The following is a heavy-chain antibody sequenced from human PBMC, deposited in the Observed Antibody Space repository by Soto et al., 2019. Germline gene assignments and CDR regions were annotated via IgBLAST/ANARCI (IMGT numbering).Heavy chain of an antibody. Sequence: QVTLKKSGPVLVKPTETLTLTCTVSGFSLSNTRMGVSWIRQPPGKALEWLAHIFSNDEKSYSTSLKSRLTISKDTSKSQVVLSMTNMDPVDTATYYCTRIEKGSATYTWGQGTLVTVSS. CDR1: GFSLSNTRMG. V-gene: IGHV2-26*01. CDR2: IFSNDEK. D-gene: IGHD3-10*01. J-gene: IGHJ5*02. CDR3: TRIEKGSATYT.